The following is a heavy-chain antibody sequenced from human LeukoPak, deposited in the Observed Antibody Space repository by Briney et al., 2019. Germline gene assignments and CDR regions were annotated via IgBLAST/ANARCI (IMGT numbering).Heavy chain of an antibody. J-gene: IGHJ4*02. CDR2: VNNKGNNK. CDR3: AKDVRGGPIVGAGSVDY. Sequence: GTSLRLSCAASRFTFSRYAMSWVRQAPGKGLEWVSAVNNKGNNKYYADSVRGRFTISSDNSKNTLYLQMDSLRAEDTAVYYCAKDVRGGPIVGAGSVDYWGLGTPVTVSS. D-gene: IGHD1-26*01. V-gene: IGHV3-23*05. CDR1: RFTFSRYA.